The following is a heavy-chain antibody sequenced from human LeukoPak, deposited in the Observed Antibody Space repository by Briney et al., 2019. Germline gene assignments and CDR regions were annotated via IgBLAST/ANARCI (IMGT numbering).Heavy chain of an antibody. Sequence: PGGSLRLSCAASGFTFSSYSMNWVRQAPGKGLEWVSSISSSSSYIYYADSVKGRFTISRDNAKNSLYLQMNSLRAEDTAVYYCVQYSSSWYRDQYYFDYWGQGTLVTVSS. J-gene: IGHJ4*02. D-gene: IGHD6-13*01. V-gene: IGHV3-21*01. CDR2: ISSSSSYI. CDR1: GFTFSSYS. CDR3: VQYSSSWYRDQYYFDY.